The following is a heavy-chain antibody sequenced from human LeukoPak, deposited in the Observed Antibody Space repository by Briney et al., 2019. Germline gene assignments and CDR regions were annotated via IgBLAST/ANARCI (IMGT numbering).Heavy chain of an antibody. Sequence: TETLYLTCTVSGDSISSYYWSWIRQPPGKGLEWIGYIYYSGSTNYNPSLKSRVTISVDTSKNQFSLKLSSVTAADTAVYYCARDLGDGYNFDAFDIWGQGTMVTVSS. CDR1: GDSISSYY. V-gene: IGHV4-59*01. J-gene: IGHJ3*02. D-gene: IGHD5-24*01. CDR2: IYYSGST. CDR3: ARDLGDGYNFDAFDI.